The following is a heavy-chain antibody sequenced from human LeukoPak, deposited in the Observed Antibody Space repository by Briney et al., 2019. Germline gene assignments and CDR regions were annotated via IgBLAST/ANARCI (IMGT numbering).Heavy chain of an antibody. D-gene: IGHD4-11*01. CDR2: ISGSGDST. V-gene: IGHV3-23*01. J-gene: IGHJ4*02. CDR3: AKDRSDYSNKRGFDY. CDR1: GFTFSSCA. Sequence: GGSLRLSCAASGFTFSSCAMSWVRQAPGKGLEWVSGISGSGDSTYYADSVKGRFTISRDNSKNTLSLQMNSLRAEDTAVYYCAKDRSDYSNKRGFDYWGQGTLVTVSS.